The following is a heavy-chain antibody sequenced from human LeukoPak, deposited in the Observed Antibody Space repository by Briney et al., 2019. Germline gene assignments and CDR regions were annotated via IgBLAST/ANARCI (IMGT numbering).Heavy chain of an antibody. D-gene: IGHD3-22*01. CDR1: GFTFDDYA. CDR2: INWNGGGT. V-gene: IGHV3-20*04. CDR3: ARDYTYDTGGLFDY. Sequence: PGGSLRLSCAASGFTFDDYAMAWVRQAPGKELEWVSGINWNGGGTGYADSVKGRFTISRDSAKNSLYLQMNSLRAEDTALYFCARDYTYDTGGLFDYWGQGTVVTVSS. J-gene: IGHJ4*02.